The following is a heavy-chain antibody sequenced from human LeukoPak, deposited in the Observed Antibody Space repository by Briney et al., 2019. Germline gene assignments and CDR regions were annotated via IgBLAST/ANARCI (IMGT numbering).Heavy chain of an antibody. V-gene: IGHV4-38-2*02. CDR1: GYSISSGYY. J-gene: IGHJ5*02. CDR2: IYHSGST. D-gene: IGHD1-7*01. CDR3: ARGEDGTTVEFDP. Sequence: SETLSLTCTVSGYSISSGYYWGWIRQPPGKGLERIGSIYHSGSTYYNPSLKSRVTISVDTSKNQFSLKLSSVTAADTAVYYCARGEDGTTVEFDPWGQGTLVTVSS.